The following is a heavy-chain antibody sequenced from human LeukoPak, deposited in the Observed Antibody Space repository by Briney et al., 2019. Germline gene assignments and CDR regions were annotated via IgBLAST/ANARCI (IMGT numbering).Heavy chain of an antibody. CDR3: AREVTVAGTGTGIDY. V-gene: IGHV1-69*05. D-gene: IGHD6-19*01. J-gene: IGHJ4*02. Sequence: SVKVSCKASGGTFSSYAISWVRQAPGQGLEWMGRIIPTFGTANYAQKFQGRVTITTDESTSTAYMELSSLRSEDTAVYYCAREVTVAGTGTGIDYWGQGTLVTVSS. CDR1: GGTFSSYA. CDR2: IIPTFGTA.